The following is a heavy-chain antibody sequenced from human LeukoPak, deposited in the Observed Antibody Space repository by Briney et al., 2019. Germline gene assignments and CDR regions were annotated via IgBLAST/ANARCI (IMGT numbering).Heavy chain of an antibody. J-gene: IGHJ4*02. CDR2: IIPIFGTA. V-gene: IGHV1-69*05. CDR1: GGTFSSYA. Sequence: ASVKVSCKASGGTFSSYAISWVRQAPGQGLEWMGGIIPIFGTANYAQKFQGRVTITTDESTSTAYMELSSLRSEDTAVYYCARKTMIGGEGYSGYEYYFDYWGQGTLVTVSS. CDR3: ARKTMIGGEGYSGYEYYFDY. D-gene: IGHD5-12*01.